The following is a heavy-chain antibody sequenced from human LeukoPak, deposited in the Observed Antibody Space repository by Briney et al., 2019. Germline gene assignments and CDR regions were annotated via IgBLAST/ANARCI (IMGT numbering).Heavy chain of an antibody. CDR2: INLYNGAT. J-gene: IGHJ4*02. CDR3: ASWAGGNEPVASFDY. D-gene: IGHD1-14*01. Sequence: GASAKASCKPTGYSSTAYYIFWMRQAPGQGLECMGWINLYNGATKYAQRFQSRVTMTRDTSISTAYMELSRLRSDDTATYYCASWAGGNEPVASFDYWGQGTLVTVSS. V-gene: IGHV1-2*02. CDR1: GYSSTAYY.